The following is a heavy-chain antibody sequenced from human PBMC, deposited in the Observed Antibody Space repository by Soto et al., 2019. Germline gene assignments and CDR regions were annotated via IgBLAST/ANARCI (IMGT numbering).Heavy chain of an antibody. CDR3: ASPYSSGWYELDY. CDR2: IYSSGNT. J-gene: IGHJ4*02. V-gene: IGHV4-61*01. Sequence: QVQLQESGPGLVKPSETLSLTCTVSGASVSSGSYYWSWIRQPPGKGLEWIGYIYSSGNTNYNPSQERRVTITVDTSKNPFSLKLSSVTAADTAVYYCASPYSSGWYELDYWGQGTLVTVSS. CDR1: GASVSSGSYY. D-gene: IGHD6-19*01.